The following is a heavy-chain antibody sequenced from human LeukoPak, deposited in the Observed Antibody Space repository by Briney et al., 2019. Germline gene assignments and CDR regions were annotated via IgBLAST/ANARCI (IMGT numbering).Heavy chain of an antibody. D-gene: IGHD3-10*01. CDR2: ISSSSSTI. J-gene: IGHJ4*02. CDR3: ARVPYGSGSYYPDY. Sequence: PGGSLRLSCAASGFTFSSYSMNWIRQAPGKGLEWVSYISSSSSTIYYADSVKGRFTISRDNAKNSLYLQMNSLRDEDTAVYYCARVPYGSGSYYPDYWGQGTLVTVSS. V-gene: IGHV3-48*02. CDR1: GFTFSSYS.